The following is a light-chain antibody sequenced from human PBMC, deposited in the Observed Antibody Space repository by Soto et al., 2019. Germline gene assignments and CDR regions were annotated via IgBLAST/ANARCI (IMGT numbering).Light chain of an antibody. CDR2: DAS. Sequence: EIVVTQSPAPLSLSPGERATLSCRASQSVSSHLAWYQQKPGQAPRLLIDDASNRATGIPARFSGSGSGTDFTLTISSLEPEDSAVYYCQQRADWWTFGQGTKVEVK. J-gene: IGKJ1*01. CDR3: QQRADWWT. CDR1: QSVSSH. V-gene: IGKV3-11*01.